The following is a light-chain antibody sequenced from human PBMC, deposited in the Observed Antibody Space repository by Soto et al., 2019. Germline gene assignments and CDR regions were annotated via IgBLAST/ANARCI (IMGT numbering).Light chain of an antibody. Sequence: EIMMTQSPATLSVSPGERATLSCRASQSVSNNLAWYQQKPGQAPRLLIYYASTRPTGVPARFSGSGSGTEFTRTISSLQSEDFALYYCQQYNNWPPITFGQGTRLEIK. J-gene: IGKJ5*01. V-gene: IGKV3-15*01. CDR3: QQYNNWPPIT. CDR2: YAS. CDR1: QSVSNN.